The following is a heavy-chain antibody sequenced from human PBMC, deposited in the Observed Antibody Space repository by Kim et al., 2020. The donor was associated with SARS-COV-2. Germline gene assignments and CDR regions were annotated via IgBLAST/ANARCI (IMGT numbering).Heavy chain of an antibody. J-gene: IGHJ2*01. D-gene: IGHD3-10*01. CDR2: INHSGRT. CDR3: ARRLSNSSGSGRHYCDL. V-gene: IGHV4-34*01. CDR1: VGSFSGYY. Sequence: SETLSLTCAVYVGSFSGYYWSWIRQPPGKGLEWIGEINHSGRTNYNPSLKSRVTISVDTSKNQFSLKLTSVTAADTAVYYCARRLSNSSGSGRHYCDLWG.